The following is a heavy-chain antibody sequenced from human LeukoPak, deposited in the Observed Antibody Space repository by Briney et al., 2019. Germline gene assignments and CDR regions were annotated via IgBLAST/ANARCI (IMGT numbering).Heavy chain of an antibody. J-gene: IGHJ4*02. CDR3: ARLHYDSSGYYYFDY. Sequence: SETLSLTCTVSGDSISSYYWSWIRQPPGKGLEWIAYIYYTGSTKYNPSLKSRVTISVDTSKNQFSLKLSSVTAADTAVYYCARLHYDSSGYYYFDYWGQGTLVTVSS. CDR1: GDSISSYY. D-gene: IGHD3-22*01. V-gene: IGHV4-59*08. CDR2: IYYTGST.